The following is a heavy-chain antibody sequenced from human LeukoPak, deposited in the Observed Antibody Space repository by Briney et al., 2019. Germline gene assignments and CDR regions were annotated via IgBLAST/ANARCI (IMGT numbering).Heavy chain of an antibody. CDR1: GYSFTSYW. J-gene: IGHJ5*02. CDR3: ARYYYGSGRGANWFDP. V-gene: IGHV5-51*01. D-gene: IGHD3-10*01. Sequence: GECLKISCKGSGYSFTSYWIGWVRQVPGKGLEWMGILYPGDSDTRYSPSFQGQVNISADKSISTAYLQWSSLKASDTAMYYCARYYYGSGRGANWFDPWGQGTLVTVSS. CDR2: LYPGDSDT.